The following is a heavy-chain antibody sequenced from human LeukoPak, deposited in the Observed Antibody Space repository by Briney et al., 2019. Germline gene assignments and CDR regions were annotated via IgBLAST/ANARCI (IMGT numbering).Heavy chain of an antibody. Sequence: PGGSLRLSCAASEFTFSSYSMNWVRQAPGKGLEWVSSISGSSRYIYYADSVEGRFTISRDNAKNSLYLQMNSLRAEDTAVYYCARDPYCSSTSCYYYYGMDVWGQGTTVTVSS. CDR3: ARDPYCSSTSCYYYYGMDV. D-gene: IGHD2-2*01. V-gene: IGHV3-21*01. CDR1: EFTFSSYS. J-gene: IGHJ6*02. CDR2: ISGSSRYI.